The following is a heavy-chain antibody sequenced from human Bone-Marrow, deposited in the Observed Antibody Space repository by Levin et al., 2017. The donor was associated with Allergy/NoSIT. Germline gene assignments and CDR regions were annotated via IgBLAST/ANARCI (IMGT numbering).Heavy chain of an antibody. CDR2: MNPDSGHT. J-gene: IGHJ4*02. Sequence: ASVKVSCKASGYTFTSYDINWVRQATGQGLEWVGWMNPDSGHTGYAQKFQGRVTMTTNTAIGTVDMELSGLTPDDTAVYYCVGGLKRVACSNGVCYEGFDYWAQGTLVTVSS. D-gene: IGHD2-8*01. V-gene: IGHV1-8*01. CDR1: GYTFTSYD. CDR3: VGGLKRVACSNGVCYEGFDY.